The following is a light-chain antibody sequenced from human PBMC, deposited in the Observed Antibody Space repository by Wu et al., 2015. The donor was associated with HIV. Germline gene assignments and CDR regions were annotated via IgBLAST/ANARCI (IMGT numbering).Light chain of an antibody. CDR3: QQYHSFPLT. J-gene: IGKJ4*01. CDR2: KAS. Sequence: DIQLTQSPSFLPASIGDRVTITCRASQSINSWLAWYQQKPGKAPKFLIYKASSLESGVPSRFSGSRSGTEFTLTISSLQPDDFATYYCQQYHSFPLTFSGGTKVEIK. CDR1: QSINSW. V-gene: IGKV1-5*03.